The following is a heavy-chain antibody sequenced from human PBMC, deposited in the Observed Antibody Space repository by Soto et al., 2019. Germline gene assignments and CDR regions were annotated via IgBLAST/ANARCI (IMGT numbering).Heavy chain of an antibody. V-gene: IGHV5-51*01. CDR1: GYSFTSYW. J-gene: IGHJ6*02. D-gene: IGHD2-2*01. CDR2: IYPGDSDT. Sequence: GESLKISCKGSGYSFTSYWIGWVRQMPGKGLEWMGIIYPGDSDTRYSPSFQGQVTNSADKSISTAYLQWSSLKASDTAIYYCARQRGPYCSSTSCYSAYYYYYGMDVWGQGTTVTVSS. CDR3: ARQRGPYCSSTSCYSAYYYYYGMDV.